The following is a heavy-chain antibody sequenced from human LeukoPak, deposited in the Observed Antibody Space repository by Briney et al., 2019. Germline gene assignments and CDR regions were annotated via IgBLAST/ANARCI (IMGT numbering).Heavy chain of an antibody. CDR2: IKQDGSEK. CDR1: GFTFSSYW. Sequence: GGSLRLSCAASGFTFSSYWMSWVRQAPGKGLEWVANIKQDGSEKYYVDSVKGRSTISRDNGDNSLYLQMNSLRAEDTAVYYCAREAGKCSDGTCYAFDYWGQGTLVTVSS. J-gene: IGHJ4*02. D-gene: IGHD2-15*01. V-gene: IGHV3-7*05. CDR3: AREAGKCSDGTCYAFDY.